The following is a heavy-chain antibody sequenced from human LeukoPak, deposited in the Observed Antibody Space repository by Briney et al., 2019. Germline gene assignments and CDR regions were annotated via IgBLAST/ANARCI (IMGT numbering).Heavy chain of an antibody. V-gene: IGHV3-20*04. J-gene: IGHJ4*02. Sequence: EGSLRLSCAASGFTFDDYGMSWVRQAPGKGLEWVSGINWNGGSTGYADSVKGRFTISRDNAKNSLYLQLNSLRAEDTALYYCARHIGATYSSGWYYFDYWGQGTLVTVSS. D-gene: IGHD6-19*01. CDR3: ARHIGATYSSGWYYFDY. CDR2: INWNGGST. CDR1: GFTFDDYG.